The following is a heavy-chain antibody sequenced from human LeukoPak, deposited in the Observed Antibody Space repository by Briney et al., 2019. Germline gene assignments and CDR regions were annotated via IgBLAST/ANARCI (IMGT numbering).Heavy chain of an antibody. D-gene: IGHD3-16*01. Sequence: GGSLRLSCAASGFTFSSYSMNWVRQAPGKGLEWVSSISGSSSYIYYADSVKGRFTISRDNAKNSLYLQMNSLRADDAAVYYCARGDAFSGDHWGQGTLVTVSS. CDR3: ARGDAFSGDH. CDR1: GFTFSSYS. CDR2: ISGSSSYI. J-gene: IGHJ4*02. V-gene: IGHV3-21*01.